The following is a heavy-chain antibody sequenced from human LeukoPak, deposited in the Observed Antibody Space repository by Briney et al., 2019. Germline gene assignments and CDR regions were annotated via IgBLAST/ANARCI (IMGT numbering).Heavy chain of an antibody. V-gene: IGHV3-23*01. CDR2: ISRSGPT. J-gene: IGHJ4*02. CDR3: VSTKGDY. Sequence: GGSLRLSCAASGFTFSRYDMQWVRQAPGKGLEWVSGISRSGPTYYTDSVKGRITISRDNSKNTLYLQMNSLRAEDTAVYYCVSTKGDYWGQGTLVTVSS. CDR1: GFTFSRYD.